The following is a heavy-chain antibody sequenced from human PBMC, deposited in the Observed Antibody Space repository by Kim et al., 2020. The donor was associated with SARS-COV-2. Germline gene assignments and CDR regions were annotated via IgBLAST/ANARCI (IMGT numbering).Heavy chain of an antibody. J-gene: IGHJ3*02. V-gene: IGHV3-23*01. D-gene: IGHD3-16*01. Sequence: SVKGRFTISRDNSKNTLYLQMNRLRAEDTAVYYCAKDRVFWGRPDAFDIWGQGTMVTVSS. CDR3: AKDRVFWGRPDAFDI.